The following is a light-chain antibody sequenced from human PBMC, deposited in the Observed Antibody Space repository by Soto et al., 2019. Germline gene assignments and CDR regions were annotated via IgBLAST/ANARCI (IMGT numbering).Light chain of an antibody. CDR2: DAS. J-gene: IGKJ2*01. CDR3: QQYDNLPPYT. V-gene: IGKV1-33*01. CDR1: QDISNY. Sequence: DIQMTQSPSSLSASVGDRVTITCQASQDISNYLNWYQQKPGKAPKLLIYDASSLETGVPSRFSGGGSGTDFTFTISSLQPEDIATYYCQQYDNLPPYTFGQGTKLEIK.